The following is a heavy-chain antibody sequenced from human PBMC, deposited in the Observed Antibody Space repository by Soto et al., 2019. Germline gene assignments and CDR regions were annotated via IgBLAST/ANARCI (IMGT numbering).Heavy chain of an antibody. CDR1: VYLISSGYY. CDR2: IDYSGKT. D-gene: IGHD3-22*01. CDR3: ARDLSSGYDSYYVAY. Sequence: SETLSLTCSVSVYLISSGYYWGWVRQTPGKGLEWLGSIDYSGKTYKNPSLKSRVSASVDLSQNQFSLNLRSVTAADTAVYFCARDLSSGYDSYYVAYWGQGTLVTVSS. J-gene: IGHJ4*02. V-gene: IGHV4-38-2*02.